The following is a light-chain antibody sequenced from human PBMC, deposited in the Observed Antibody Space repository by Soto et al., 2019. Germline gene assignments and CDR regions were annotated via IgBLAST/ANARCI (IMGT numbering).Light chain of an antibody. CDR1: QSLLHSNGYNY. CDR2: LGS. CDR3: IQPLQSWT. V-gene: IGKV2-28*01. Sequence: DIVMTQSPLSLPVTPGEPASISCRSSQSLLHSNGYNYLDWYLQKPGQSPQLLIYLGSNRASGVPDRFSGSGSGTDFTLKISRVEAAAVGVYYCIQPLQSWTFGQGTKVDIK. J-gene: IGKJ1*01.